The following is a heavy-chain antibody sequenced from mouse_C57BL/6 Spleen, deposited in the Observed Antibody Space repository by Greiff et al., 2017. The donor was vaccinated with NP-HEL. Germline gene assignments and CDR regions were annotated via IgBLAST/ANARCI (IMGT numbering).Heavy chain of an antibody. CDR3: TRVYDYDGAWFAY. V-gene: IGHV1-5*01. CDR1: GYTFTSYW. Sequence: EVQLQQSGTVLARPGASVKMSCKTSGYTFTSYWMHWVKQRPGQGLEWIGAIYPGNSDTSYNQKFKGKAKLTAVTSASTAYMELSSLTNEDSAVYYCTRVYDYDGAWFAYWGQGTLVTVSA. J-gene: IGHJ3*01. CDR2: IYPGNSDT. D-gene: IGHD2-4*01.